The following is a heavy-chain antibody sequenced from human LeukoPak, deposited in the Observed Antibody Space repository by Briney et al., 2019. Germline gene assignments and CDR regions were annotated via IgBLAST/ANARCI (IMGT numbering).Heavy chain of an antibody. J-gene: IGHJ4*02. CDR2: ISAYNGKT. CDR3: AKGGAMVATIDY. D-gene: IGHD5-18*01. V-gene: IGHV1-18*01. CDR1: SYTFTSYY. Sequence: ASVKVSCKASSYTFTSYYITWVRQAPGQGLEWVGWISAYNGKTNYAQKFQGRVTMTIDTSTTTVYMDLRSLTSDDTAIYYCAKGGAMVATIDYWGQGTLVTVSS.